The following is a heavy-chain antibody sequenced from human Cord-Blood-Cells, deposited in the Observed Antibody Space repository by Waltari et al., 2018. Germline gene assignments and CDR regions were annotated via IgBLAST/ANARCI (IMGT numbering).Heavy chain of an antibody. D-gene: IGHD3-3*01. CDR3: ASALNYDFWSGYYAFDI. CDR2: INPNSGGT. Sequence: QVQLVQSGAEVKKPGASVKVSCKASGYTFTGYYMHWVRQAHGQGLEWMGWINPNSGGTNYAQKFQGRVTMTRDTSISTAYMELSRLRSDDTAVYYCASALNYDFWSGYYAFDIWGQGTLVTVSS. J-gene: IGHJ3*02. V-gene: IGHV1-2*02. CDR1: GYTFTGYY.